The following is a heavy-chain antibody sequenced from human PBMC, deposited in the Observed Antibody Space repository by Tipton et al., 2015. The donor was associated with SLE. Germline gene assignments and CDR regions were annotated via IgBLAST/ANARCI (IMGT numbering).Heavy chain of an antibody. J-gene: IGHJ3*02. CDR3: AREVDYYDSSGYYYDAFDI. CDR2: IYTSGST. CDR1: GGSISSYY. V-gene: IGHV4-4*07. D-gene: IGHD3-22*01. Sequence: TLSLTCTVSGGSISSYYWSWIRQPAGKGLEWVGRIYTSGSTNYNPSLKSRVTRSVDTSKNQFSLKLGSVAAADTAVYYCAREVDYYDSSGYYYDAFDIWGQGTMVTVSS.